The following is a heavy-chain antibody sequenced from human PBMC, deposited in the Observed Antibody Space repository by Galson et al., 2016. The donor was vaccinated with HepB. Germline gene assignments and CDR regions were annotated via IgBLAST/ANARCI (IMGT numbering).Heavy chain of an antibody. CDR1: GYSFTSYY. Sequence: SVKVSCKASGYSFTSYYMHWIRQAPGQGLEWMGWISPKSGDTKYVQKFQGRVTMTTDTSISTAYMEVRRLRSDDTAVYYCARGHIYSYVESWVQGTLVTVSS. J-gene: IGHJ4*02. CDR3: ARGHIYSYVES. V-gene: IGHV1-2*02. CDR2: ISPKSGDT. D-gene: IGHD5-18*01.